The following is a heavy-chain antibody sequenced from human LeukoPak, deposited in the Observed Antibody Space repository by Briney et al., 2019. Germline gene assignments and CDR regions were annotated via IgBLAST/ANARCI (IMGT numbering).Heavy chain of an antibody. Sequence: ASVKVSCKASGYTFTSYAMHWVRQAPGQGLEWMGWINTNTGNPTYAQGFTGRFVFSLDTSVSTAYLQISSLKAEDAAVYYCARSLFYYYDSSGYSHFDFWGQGTLVTVSS. CDR2: INTNTGNP. V-gene: IGHV7-4-1*02. D-gene: IGHD3-22*01. J-gene: IGHJ4*02. CDR3: ARSLFYYYDSSGYSHFDF. CDR1: GYTFTSYA.